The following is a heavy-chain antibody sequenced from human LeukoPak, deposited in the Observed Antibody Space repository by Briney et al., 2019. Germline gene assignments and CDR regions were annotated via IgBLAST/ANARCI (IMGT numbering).Heavy chain of an antibody. V-gene: IGHV3-21*01. D-gene: IGHD3-22*01. Sequence: PGGSLRLSCAASGFSFSTYTISWVRQAPGKGLEWVSIISGSSAYMNYADSLKGRFTISRDNAKNSVHLQINSLRDEDTAVYYCASPEDYDSSVHSLWGQGTLVTVS. CDR2: ISGSSAYM. CDR1: GFSFSTYT. CDR3: ASPEDYDSSVHSL. J-gene: IGHJ4*02.